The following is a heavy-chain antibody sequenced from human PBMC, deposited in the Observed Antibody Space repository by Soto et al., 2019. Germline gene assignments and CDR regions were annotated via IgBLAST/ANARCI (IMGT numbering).Heavy chain of an antibody. CDR2: VTTSGNTI. Sequence: GGSLRLSCAASGFTFSDYYMSWIRQAPGKGLEWVSYVTTSGNTIYYADSVKGRFTISRDNAKNSLYLQMSSLRAEDTAVYYCARDSAHSGYDGGVDYWGQGTLVTVSS. J-gene: IGHJ4*02. V-gene: IGHV3-11*01. D-gene: IGHD5-12*01. CDR3: ARDSAHSGYDGGVDY. CDR1: GFTFSDYY.